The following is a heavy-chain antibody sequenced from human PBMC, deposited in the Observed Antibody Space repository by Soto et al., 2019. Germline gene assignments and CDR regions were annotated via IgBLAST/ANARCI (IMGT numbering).Heavy chain of an antibody. V-gene: IGHV1-2*04. CDR2: INPNSGGT. CDR3: ARDGSRGYSYGYFGY. Sequence: ASVKVSCKASGYTFTGYYMHWVRQAPGQGLEWMGWINPNSGGTNYAQKFQGWVTMTRDTSISTAYMELSRLRSDDTAVYYCARDGSRGYSYGYFGYWGQGTLVTVSS. J-gene: IGHJ4*02. CDR1: GYTFTGYY. D-gene: IGHD5-18*01.